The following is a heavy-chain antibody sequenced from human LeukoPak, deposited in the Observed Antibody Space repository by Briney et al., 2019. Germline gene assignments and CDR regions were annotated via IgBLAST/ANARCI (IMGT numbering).Heavy chain of an antibody. CDR1: RFTFRSYP. CDR3: TTDGYDFWSAGGY. D-gene: IGHD3-3*01. J-gene: IGHJ4*02. CDR2: IKSKTNSGTT. V-gene: IGHV3-15*01. Sequence: GGSLRLSCEASRFTFRSYPMHWVRQAPGKGLEWVGRIKSKTNSGTTDYAAPVKGRFTISRDDSKNTLYLQMNSLKTEDTAVYYCTTDGYDFWSAGGYWGQGTLVTVSS.